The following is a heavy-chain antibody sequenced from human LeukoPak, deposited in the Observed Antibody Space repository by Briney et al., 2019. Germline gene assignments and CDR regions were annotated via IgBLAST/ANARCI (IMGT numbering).Heavy chain of an antibody. CDR1: GGSISSYY. Sequence: SETLSLTCTVTGGSISSYYWSWIRQPPGKGLEWIGYIYYSGSTNYNPSLKSRVTISVDTSKNQFSLKLSSVTAADTAVYYCASLSKQWLASLNYWRQGTLVTASS. V-gene: IGHV4-59*01. D-gene: IGHD6-19*01. CDR2: IYYSGST. CDR3: ASLSKQWLASLNY. J-gene: IGHJ4*02.